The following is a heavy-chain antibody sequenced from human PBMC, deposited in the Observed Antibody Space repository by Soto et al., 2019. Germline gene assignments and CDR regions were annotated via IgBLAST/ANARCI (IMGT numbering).Heavy chain of an antibody. CDR3: ASRSGQLPYYFDY. CDR2: MNPNSGNT. CDR1: GYTFTSYD. Sequence: ASVKVSCKASGYTFTSYDINWVRQATGQGLEWMGWMNPNSGNTGYAQKFQGRVTMTRNTSISTAYMELSSLRSEDTAVYYCASRSGQLPYYFDYWGQGTQVTVSS. V-gene: IGHV1-8*01. J-gene: IGHJ4*02. D-gene: IGHD6-6*01.